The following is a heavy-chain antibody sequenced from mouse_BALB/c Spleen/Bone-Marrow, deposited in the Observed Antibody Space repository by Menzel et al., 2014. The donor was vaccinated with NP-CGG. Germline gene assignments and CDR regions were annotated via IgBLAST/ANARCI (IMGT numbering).Heavy chain of an antibody. J-gene: IGHJ4*01. V-gene: IGHV5-12*01. Sequence: EVKLMESGGGSVQPGGSLKLSCAASGFTFRDYYMYWVRQTPEKRLEGVAYISNGGGSTYYPDTIKGRFNISRDNAKNTLFLQMSRLKSEDTAVYFCSTMITTPYAFDYWGQGTSVTVSS. CDR2: ISNGGGST. CDR1: GFTFRDYY. D-gene: IGHD2-4*01. CDR3: STMITTPYAFDY.